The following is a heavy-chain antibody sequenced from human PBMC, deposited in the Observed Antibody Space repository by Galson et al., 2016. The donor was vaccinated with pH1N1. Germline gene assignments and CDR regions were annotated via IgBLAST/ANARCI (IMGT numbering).Heavy chain of an antibody. J-gene: IGHJ4*02. CDR1: GASSIGNNFY. CDR2: IHYSETT. CDR3: ARLVRGSYPGALYYFDS. Sequence: ETLSLTCTVSGASSIGNNFYGGWIRQTPGKGLEWIGTIHYSETTYYNPYLKSRVTISVDTSKNHFALKLNSVTAADTSVYFCARLVRGSYPGALYYFDSWGQGTLVTVSS. D-gene: IGHD1-26*01. V-gene: IGHV4-39*02.